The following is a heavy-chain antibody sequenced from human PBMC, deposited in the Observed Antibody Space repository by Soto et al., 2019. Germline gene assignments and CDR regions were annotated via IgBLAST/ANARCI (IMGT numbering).Heavy chain of an antibody. CDR2: INPNSGGT. CDR3: ARVPYSRSWRYYYYYYGMDV. J-gene: IGHJ6*02. CDR1: GYIFTDYY. D-gene: IGHD6-13*01. V-gene: IGHV1-2*06. Sequence: ASVKVSCKASGYIFTDYYMHWVRQAPGQELGWMGRINPNSGGTSYAQKFQGRVTMTRDTSISTAYTELSSLRSEDMATYYCARVPYSRSWRYYYYYYGMDVGGQGTTVPVSS.